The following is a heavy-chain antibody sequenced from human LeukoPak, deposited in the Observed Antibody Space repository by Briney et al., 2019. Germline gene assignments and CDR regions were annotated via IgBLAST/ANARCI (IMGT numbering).Heavy chain of an antibody. CDR2: ISSSSSTI. V-gene: IGHV3-48*04. CDR1: GFTFSSYS. D-gene: IGHD2-15*01. J-gene: IGHJ5*02. Sequence: GGSLRLSCAASGFTFSSYSMNWVRQAPGKGLEWVSYISSSSSTIYYADSVKGRFTISRDNAKNSLYLQMNSLRAEDTAVYYCAREICSGGSCYPGHPTTWGQGTLVTVSS. CDR3: AREICSGGSCYPGHPTT.